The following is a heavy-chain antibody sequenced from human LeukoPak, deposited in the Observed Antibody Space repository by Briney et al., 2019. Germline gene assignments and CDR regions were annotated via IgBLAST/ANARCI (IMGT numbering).Heavy chain of an antibody. CDR1: GFSLSTSGVG. CDR2: IYYSGST. J-gene: IGHJ4*02. Sequence: ESGPTLVKPTQTLTLTCTFSGFSLSTSGVGVGWIRQPPGKGLEWIGYIYYSGSTYYNPSLKSRVTISVDTSKNQFSLKLSSVTAADTAVYYCARVGRRFGSLRGFDYWGQGTLVTVSS. D-gene: IGHD1-26*01. CDR3: ARVGRRFGSLRGFDY. V-gene: IGHV4-30-4*08.